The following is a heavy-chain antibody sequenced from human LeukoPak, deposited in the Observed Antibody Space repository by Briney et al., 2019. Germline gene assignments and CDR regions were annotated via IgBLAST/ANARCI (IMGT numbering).Heavy chain of an antibody. V-gene: IGHV4-4*07. CDR2: IYTSGTT. CDR1: GGSISSYY. Sequence: KSSETLSLTCTVSGGSISSYYWSWIRQPAGKGLEWIGRIYTSGTTSYNPSLKSRVTMSVDTSKNQFSLNLSSVTAADTAVYYCARGSGSYYYYYMDVWGKGTTVTVSS. J-gene: IGHJ6*03. CDR3: ARGSGSYYYYYMDV.